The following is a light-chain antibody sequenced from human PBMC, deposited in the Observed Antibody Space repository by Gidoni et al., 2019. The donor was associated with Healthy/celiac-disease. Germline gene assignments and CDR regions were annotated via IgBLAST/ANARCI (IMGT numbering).Light chain of an antibody. CDR1: QSVSSSY. Sequence: EIVLTQSPGTLSLSPGERATLSCRASQSVSSSYLAWYQQQPGQAPRLLISGASSRATGIPDRFSGSGSGTDFTLTISRLEPEDFAVYYCQPYGSSPLTFGGGTKVEIK. CDR2: GAS. J-gene: IGKJ4*01. CDR3: QPYGSSPLT. V-gene: IGKV3-20*01.